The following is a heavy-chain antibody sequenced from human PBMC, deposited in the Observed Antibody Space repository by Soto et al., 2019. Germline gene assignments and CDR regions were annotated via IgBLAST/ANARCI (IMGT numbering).Heavy chain of an antibody. V-gene: IGHV1-69*12. CDR1: GGTFSSYA. CDR2: IIPIFGTA. D-gene: IGHD3-22*01. Sequence: QVQLVQSGAEVKKPGSSVKVSCKASGGTFSSYAISWVRQAPGQGLEWMGGIIPIFGTANYAQKFQGRVTITADESTSTAYMELSRLRSEDTDVYYCAREGSTYYDSSGEGSASWFDPWGQGTLVTVSS. J-gene: IGHJ5*02. CDR3: AREGSTYYDSSGEGSASWFDP.